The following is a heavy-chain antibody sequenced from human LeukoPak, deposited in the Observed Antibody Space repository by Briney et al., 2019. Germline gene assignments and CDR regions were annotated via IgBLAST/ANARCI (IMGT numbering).Heavy chain of an antibody. J-gene: IGHJ4*02. V-gene: IGHV3-49*04. D-gene: IGHD5-12*01. CDR3: TRAQRRGYSGYDVGY. CDR2: IRSKAYGGTT. CDR1: GFTFGDYA. Sequence: GGSLRLSCTASGFTFGDYAMSWVHQAPGKGLEWVGFIRSKAYGGTTEYAASVKGRFTISRDDSKSIAYLQMNSLKTEDTAVYYCTRAQRRGYSGYDVGYWGQGTLVTVSS.